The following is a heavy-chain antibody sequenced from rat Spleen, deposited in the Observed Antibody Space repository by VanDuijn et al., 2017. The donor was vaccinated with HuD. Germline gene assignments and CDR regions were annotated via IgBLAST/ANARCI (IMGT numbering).Heavy chain of an antibody. CDR1: GFTFNNYV. CDR2: ISYDGIST. V-gene: IGHV5-29*01. D-gene: IGHD1-9*01. CDR3: ARRHYGYTDYFDY. Sequence: EVQLVESGGGLVQPGRSLKLSCVASGFTFNNYVMAWVRQAPTKGLEWVAAISYDGISTYYRDSVRGRFTISSDNAKSTLSLQMYSLRSEDTATYYCARRHYGYTDYFDYWGQGVMVTVSS. J-gene: IGHJ2*01.